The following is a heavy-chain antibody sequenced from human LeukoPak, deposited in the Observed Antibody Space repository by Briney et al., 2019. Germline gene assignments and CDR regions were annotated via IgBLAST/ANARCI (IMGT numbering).Heavy chain of an antibody. V-gene: IGHV3-23*01. CDR2: LSASGDTT. Sequence: PGGSLRLSCAASGFTFSNCAMNWVRQAPGKGLEWVSALSASGDTTFYADSVKGRFTISRDNSKNTLYLQMNSLRAEDTAVYYCAKDLTSMVRGYSYYYYGMDVWGQGTTVTVSS. CDR3: AKDLTSMVRGYSYYYYGMDV. CDR1: GFTFSNCA. D-gene: IGHD3-10*01. J-gene: IGHJ6*02.